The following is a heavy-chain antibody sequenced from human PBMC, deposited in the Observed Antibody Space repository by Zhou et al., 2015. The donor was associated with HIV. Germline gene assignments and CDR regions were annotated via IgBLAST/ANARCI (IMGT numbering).Heavy chain of an antibody. J-gene: IGHJ2*01. CDR1: GYTLGNYG. D-gene: IGHD1-26*01. CDR3: ARDVGGSYATPRYWYFDL. V-gene: IGHV1-18*01. CDR2: ISAYNGNT. Sequence: QVQLVQSATEVKKSGASVKVSCKASGYTLGNYGVSWVRQAPGKGLEWMGWISAYNGNTNYAQKLQGRVTMTTDTSTSTAYMELRSLRSDDTAVYYCARDVGGSYATPRYWYFDLWGRGTLVTVSS.